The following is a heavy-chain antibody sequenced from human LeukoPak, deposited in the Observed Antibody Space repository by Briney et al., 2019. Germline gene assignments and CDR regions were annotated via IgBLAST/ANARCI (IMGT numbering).Heavy chain of an antibody. CDR3: ARDPRGPKWGNSNSGAFDI. CDR2: IIPIFGTA. D-gene: IGHD4-23*01. J-gene: IGHJ3*02. Sequence: SVKVSCKASGGTFSSYAISWVRQAPGQGLEWMGRIIPIFGTANYAQKFQGRVTITTDESTSTAYMELSSLRSEDTAVYYCARDPRGPKWGNSNSGAFDIWGQGTMVTVSS. CDR1: GGTFSSYA. V-gene: IGHV1-69*05.